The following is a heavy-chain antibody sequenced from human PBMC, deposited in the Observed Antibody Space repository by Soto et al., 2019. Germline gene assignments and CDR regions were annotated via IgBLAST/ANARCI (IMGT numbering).Heavy chain of an antibody. CDR2: IYYSGST. Sequence: PSETLSLTCTVSGGSISSGGYYWSWTRQHPGKGLEWIGYIYYSGSTYYNPSLKSRVTISVDTSKNQFSLKLSSVTAADTAVYYCARATRRRVDYWGQGTLVTVSS. J-gene: IGHJ4*02. V-gene: IGHV4-31*03. D-gene: IGHD6-13*01. CDR1: GGSISSGGYY. CDR3: ARATRRRVDY.